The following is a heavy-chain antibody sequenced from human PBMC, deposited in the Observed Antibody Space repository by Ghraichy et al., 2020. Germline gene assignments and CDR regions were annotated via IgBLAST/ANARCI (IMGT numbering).Heavy chain of an antibody. Sequence: SETLSLTCTVSGGSISSSSYYWGWIRQPPGKGLEWIGSIYYSGSTYYNPSLKSRVTISVDTSKNQFSLKLSSVTAADTAVYYCARPVGVVNRGWFDPWGQGTLVTVSS. V-gene: IGHV4-39*01. CDR2: IYYSGST. CDR3: ARPVGVVNRGWFDP. CDR1: GGSISSSSYY. J-gene: IGHJ5*02. D-gene: IGHD3-3*01.